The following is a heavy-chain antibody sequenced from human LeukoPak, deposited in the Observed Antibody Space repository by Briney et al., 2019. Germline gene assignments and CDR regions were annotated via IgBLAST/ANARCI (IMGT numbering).Heavy chain of an antibody. CDR2: IYYSGST. CDR3: ARVLPPRPLYGDYPYYFDY. D-gene: IGHD4-17*01. J-gene: IGHJ4*02. CDR1: GGSISSYY. Sequence: SETLSLTCTVSGGSISSYYWSWIRQPPGKGLEWIGYIYYSGSTNYNPSLKSRVTISVDTSKNQFSLKLSSVTAADTAVYYCARVLPPRPLYGDYPYYFDYWGQGTLVTVSS. V-gene: IGHV4-59*01.